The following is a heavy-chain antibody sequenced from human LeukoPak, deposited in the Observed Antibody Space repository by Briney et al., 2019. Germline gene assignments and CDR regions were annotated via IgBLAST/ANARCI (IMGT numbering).Heavy chain of an antibody. Sequence: ASVKVSCKASGYTFTGYYMHWVRQAPGQGLEWMGWINPNSGGTNYAQKFQGRATMTRDTSISTAYMEVSRLRSDDTAVYYCAREEGEWFGELMMRFDYWGQGTLVTVSP. J-gene: IGHJ4*02. CDR1: GYTFTGYY. V-gene: IGHV1-2*02. CDR2: INPNSGGT. CDR3: AREEGEWFGELMMRFDY. D-gene: IGHD3-10*01.